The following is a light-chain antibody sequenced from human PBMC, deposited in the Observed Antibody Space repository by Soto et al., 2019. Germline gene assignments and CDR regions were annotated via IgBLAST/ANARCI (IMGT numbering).Light chain of an antibody. CDR2: RNN. V-gene: IGLV1-47*01. CDR1: SSNIGSYF. CDR3: ASWDDGRNL. J-gene: IGLJ1*01. Sequence: QSVLTQPPSVSGAPGQRVTISCSGSSSNIGSYFVFWYQHLPGTAPILPIYRNNERPSGVPDRFSGSKSGTSASLAINGLRSEDEAEYYCASWDDGRNLFGTGTKVTVL.